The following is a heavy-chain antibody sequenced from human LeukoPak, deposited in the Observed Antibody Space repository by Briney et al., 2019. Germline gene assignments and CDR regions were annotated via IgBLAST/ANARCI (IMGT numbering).Heavy chain of an antibody. CDR1: GGSISSYY. J-gene: IGHJ4*02. CDR2: FYTSGST. CDR3: ARGRIAAGATGDFDY. V-gene: IGHV4-4*07. D-gene: IGHD6-13*01. Sequence: SETLSLTCTVSGGSISSYYWSWIRQPAGKGLEWVGRFYTSGSTNYNPSLKSRVTMSVDTSKNQFSLKLSSVTAADTAGYYCARGRIAAGATGDFDYWGQGTLVTVSS.